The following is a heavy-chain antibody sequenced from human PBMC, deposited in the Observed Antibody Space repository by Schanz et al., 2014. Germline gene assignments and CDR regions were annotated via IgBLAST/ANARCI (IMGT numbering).Heavy chain of an antibody. J-gene: IGHJ6*02. D-gene: IGHD1-26*01. CDR3: VKDLQRELLRDDHYYGMDV. CDR1: GFTFSSYW. V-gene: IGHV3-7*01. CDR2: IKQDGSEK. Sequence: LVVESGGGLVQPGGSLRLSCAASGFTFSSYWMSWVRQAPGEGLEWVANIKQDGSEKYYVDSVKGRFTISRDNSKNTMYLQMNSLRAEDTAVYYCVKDLQRELLRDDHYYGMDVWGQGTTVTVSS.